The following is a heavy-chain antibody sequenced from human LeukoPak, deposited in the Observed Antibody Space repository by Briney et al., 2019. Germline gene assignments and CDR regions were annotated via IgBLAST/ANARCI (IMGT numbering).Heavy chain of an antibody. Sequence: SETLSLTCTVSGGSISSYYWSWIRQPPGKGLEWIGYIYYSGSTNYNPSLKSRVTISVDTSKNQFSLKLSSVTAADTAVYYCARANSIIYPPDYWGQGTLVTVSS. V-gene: IGHV4-59*01. CDR3: ARANSIIYPPDY. D-gene: IGHD2/OR15-2a*01. CDR2: IYYSGST. CDR1: GGSISSYY. J-gene: IGHJ4*02.